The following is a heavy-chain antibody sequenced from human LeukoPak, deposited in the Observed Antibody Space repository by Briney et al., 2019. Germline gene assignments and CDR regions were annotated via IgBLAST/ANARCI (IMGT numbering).Heavy chain of an antibody. J-gene: IGHJ5*02. CDR3: ARLRKTTPWFDP. CDR1: SGSISTSNYY. V-gene: IGHV4-39*07. Sequence: SETLSLTCTVSSGSISTSNYYWGWVRQPPGKALEWIGNIFYSGSTYYSPSLKSRVTISLDTSRNQFSLKLSSVTAADTAVYYCARLRKTTPWFDPWGQGTLVTVSS. D-gene: IGHD4-11*01. CDR2: IFYSGST.